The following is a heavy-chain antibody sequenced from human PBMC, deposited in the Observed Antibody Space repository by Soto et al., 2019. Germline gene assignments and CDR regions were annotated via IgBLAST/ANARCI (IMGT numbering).Heavy chain of an antibody. CDR2: IYYSGST. V-gene: IGHV4-59*08. D-gene: IGHD3-3*01. J-gene: IGHJ6*03. Sequence: SETLSLTCTVSGGSISSYYWSWIRQPPGKGLEWIGYIYYSGSTNYNPSLKSRVTISVDTSKNQFSLKLSSVTAADTAVYYCARHARPYYDFWSGRKSSHYYMDVWGKGTTVTVSS. CDR1: GGSISSYY. CDR3: ARHARPYYDFWSGRKSSHYYMDV.